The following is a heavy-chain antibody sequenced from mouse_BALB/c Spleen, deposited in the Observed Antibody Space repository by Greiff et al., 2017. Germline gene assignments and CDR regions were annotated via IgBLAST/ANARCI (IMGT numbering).Heavy chain of an antibody. D-gene: IGHD2-4*01. CDR1: GYSITSDYA. V-gene: IGHV3-2*02. CDR3: ARWGDYDEYFDV. J-gene: IGHJ1*01. Sequence: VQLQQSGPGLVKPSQSLSLTCTVTGYSITSDYAWNWIRQFPGNKLEWMGYISYSGSTSYNPSLKSRISITRDTSKNQFFLQLNSVTTEDTATYYCARWGDYDEYFDVWGAGTTVTVSS. CDR2: ISYSGST.